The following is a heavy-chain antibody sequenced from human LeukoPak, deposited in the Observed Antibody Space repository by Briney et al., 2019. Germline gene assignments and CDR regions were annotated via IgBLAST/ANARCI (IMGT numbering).Heavy chain of an antibody. Sequence: GGSLRLSCAGSEFTFSSYSMNWVRQAPGKGLEWVSSISSSSTHIYYADSVRGRFTISRDNAKNSLYLQMNSLRAEDTAVYYCAKKDPASWFDPWGQGTLVTVSS. CDR2: ISSSSTHI. CDR3: AKKDPASWFDP. J-gene: IGHJ5*02. V-gene: IGHV3-21*04. CDR1: EFTFSSYS.